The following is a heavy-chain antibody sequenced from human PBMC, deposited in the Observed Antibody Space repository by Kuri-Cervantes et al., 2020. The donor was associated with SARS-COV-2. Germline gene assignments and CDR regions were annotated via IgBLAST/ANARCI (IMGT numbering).Heavy chain of an antibody. CDR2: IYPGDSDT. D-gene: IGHD6-19*01. Sequence: GEALKISCKGSGYSINSYWIGRVRHMPGKGLEWMGIIYPGDSDTRYSPSFQGQVTISADKSLSTAYLQWSSLKASNTAMYYCARRGLGSGWYKPFDSWGQGTLVTVSS. J-gene: IGHJ4*02. CDR1: GYSINSYW. V-gene: IGHV5-51*01. CDR3: ARRGLGSGWYKPFDS.